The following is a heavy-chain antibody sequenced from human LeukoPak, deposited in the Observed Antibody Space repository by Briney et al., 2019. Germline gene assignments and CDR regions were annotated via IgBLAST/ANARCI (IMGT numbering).Heavy chain of an antibody. V-gene: IGHV3-66*01. D-gene: IGHD3-3*01. Sequence: GGSLTLSCAAPGFTVSDNYMTWVRQAPGKGLEWVSDIYSGGRTYYADSVRGRFTISRDNSKNTLYLQMNSLRAEDTAVYYCARDGIFWYGYYAYWGQGTLVTVSS. CDR2: IYSGGRT. J-gene: IGHJ4*02. CDR3: ARDGIFWYGYYAY. CDR1: GFTVSDNY.